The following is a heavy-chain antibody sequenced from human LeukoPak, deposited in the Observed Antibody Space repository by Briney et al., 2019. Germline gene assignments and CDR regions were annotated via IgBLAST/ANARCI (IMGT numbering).Heavy chain of an antibody. D-gene: IGHD2-8*02. CDR2: IWYDGSNK. V-gene: IGHV3-33*01. Sequence: GGSLRLSCAASGFTFSTYGMHWVRQAPGKGLEWVAVIWYDGSNKDYADSVKGRFTISRDNSNNTLYLQMNSLRAEDTAVYYCARVGPMGRGVCQFDYWGQGTLVTVSS. J-gene: IGHJ4*02. CDR1: GFTFSTYG. CDR3: ARVGPMGRGVCQFDY.